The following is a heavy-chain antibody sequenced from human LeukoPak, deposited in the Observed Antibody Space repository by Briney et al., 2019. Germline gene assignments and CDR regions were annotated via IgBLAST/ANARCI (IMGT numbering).Heavy chain of an antibody. CDR2: MNPNSGNT. CDR1: GYTFTSYD. CDR3: DPGRQQLENFDY. J-gene: IGHJ4*02. Sequence: GASVKVSCKASGYTFTSYDINWVRQATGQGLEWMGWMNPNSGNTGYAQKFQGRVTMTRNTSISTAYMELSSLRSEDTAVYYCDPGRQQLENFDYWGQGTLVTVSS. D-gene: IGHD6-13*01. V-gene: IGHV1-8*01.